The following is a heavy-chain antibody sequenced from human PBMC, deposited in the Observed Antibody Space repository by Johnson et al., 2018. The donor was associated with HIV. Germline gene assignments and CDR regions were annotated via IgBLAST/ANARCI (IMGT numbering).Heavy chain of an antibody. CDR2: ISSSGDII. D-gene: IGHD3-22*01. CDR1: GFNVSSNY. Sequence: QVQLVESGGGLIQPGGSLRLSCAASGFNVSSNYMTWIRQAPGKGLEWLSFISSSGDIIRYADSVKGRFTISRDSAKNSLYLQMNSLRAEDTALYYCARGMYYYDTSGYLIRPRAFDIWGQGTVVTVSS. CDR3: ARGMYYYDTSGYLIRPRAFDI. V-gene: IGHV3-11*01. J-gene: IGHJ3*02.